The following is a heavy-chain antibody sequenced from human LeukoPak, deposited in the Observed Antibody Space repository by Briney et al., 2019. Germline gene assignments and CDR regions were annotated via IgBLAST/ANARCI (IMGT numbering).Heavy chain of an antibody. D-gene: IGHD3-16*01. Sequence: GESLKISCYGSGYRFTSYWIGWVRQLPGRGLEWMGIIYPGDSDVRYSPSSQGQVTISVDKSISTAYLQWSSLKASDTAIYYCARALRTGQGDYVPVLWGQGTLVTVSS. J-gene: IGHJ4*02. CDR2: IYPGDSDV. CDR3: ARALRTGQGDYVPVL. CDR1: GYRFTSYW. V-gene: IGHV5-51*01.